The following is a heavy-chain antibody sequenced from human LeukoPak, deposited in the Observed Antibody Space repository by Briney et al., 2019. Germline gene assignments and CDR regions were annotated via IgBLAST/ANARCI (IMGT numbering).Heavy chain of an antibody. V-gene: IGHV3-49*03. Sequence: GGSLRLSCRISGFTFGNYGLTWFRQAPGKGLELVGFIPSKLADGTTRYAASVEGRFTISRDDSKSIAYLQMTSLKADDTGVYYCARDIGGKTAFKHWGQGTLVTVSS. J-gene: IGHJ1*01. CDR2: IPSKLADGTT. CDR3: ARDIGGKTAFKH. D-gene: IGHD4-23*01. CDR1: GFTFGNYG.